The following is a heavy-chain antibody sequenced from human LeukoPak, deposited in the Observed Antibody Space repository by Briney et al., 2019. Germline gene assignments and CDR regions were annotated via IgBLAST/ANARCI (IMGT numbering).Heavy chain of an antibody. Sequence: GGSLRLSCAASGFTFSTYNMNWVRQAPGKGLEWVSVISSGGNTYYADSVKGRFTISRDNSKNTLYLQMNGLRAEDTAVYYCAREVRGYYFGYWGQGTLVTVSS. CDR2: ISSGGNT. CDR1: GFTFSTYN. V-gene: IGHV3-53*01. CDR3: AREVRGYYFGY. J-gene: IGHJ4*02. D-gene: IGHD3-22*01.